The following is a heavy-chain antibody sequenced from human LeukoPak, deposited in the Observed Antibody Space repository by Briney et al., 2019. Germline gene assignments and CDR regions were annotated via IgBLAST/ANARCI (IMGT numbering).Heavy chain of an antibody. V-gene: IGHV3-30*03. Sequence: PGGSLRLSCAASGFTFSSYGMHWVRQAPGKGLEWVAVISYDGSNKYYADSVKGRFTISRDNSKNTLYLQMNSLRAEDTAVYYCARHYCSGGSCRTFDYWGQGTLVTVSS. CDR2: ISYDGSNK. D-gene: IGHD2-15*01. CDR1: GFTFSSYG. CDR3: ARHYCSGGSCRTFDY. J-gene: IGHJ4*02.